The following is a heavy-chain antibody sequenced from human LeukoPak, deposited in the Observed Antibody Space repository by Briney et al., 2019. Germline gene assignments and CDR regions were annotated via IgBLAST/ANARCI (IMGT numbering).Heavy chain of an antibody. D-gene: IGHD3-10*01. CDR1: GYTFTGYY. J-gene: IGHJ6*03. V-gene: IGHV1-2*02. Sequence: ASVKVSCKASGYTFTGYYMHWVRQAPGQGLEWMGWINPNSGGTNYAQKFQGRVTMTRDTSISTAYMELSRLRSDDTAVYYCARGYGSGPYYYYYMDVWGKGTTVTVSS. CDR3: ARGYGSGPYYYYYMDV. CDR2: INPNSGGT.